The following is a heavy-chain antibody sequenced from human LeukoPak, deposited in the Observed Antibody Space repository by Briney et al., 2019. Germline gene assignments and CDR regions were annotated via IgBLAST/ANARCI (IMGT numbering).Heavy chain of an antibody. CDR1: GFTFNTYA. J-gene: IGHJ4*02. Sequence: GGALRLSCSASGFTFNTYAMHWVRQAPGKGLEYASHISTNGGSTYYAISVKGRFTISRDNSKNTLYLQMGSLRAEDMAVYYCARGRGYIYGYDYWGQGTLVTVSS. CDR2: ISTNGGST. CDR3: ARGRGYIYGYDY. V-gene: IGHV3-64*01. D-gene: IGHD5-18*01.